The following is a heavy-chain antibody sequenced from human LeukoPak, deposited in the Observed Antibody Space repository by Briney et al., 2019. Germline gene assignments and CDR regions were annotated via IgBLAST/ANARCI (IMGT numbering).Heavy chain of an antibody. CDR1: GFTFSSYA. CDR3: ARDEGVATGYFDY. V-gene: IGHV3-30-3*01. CDR2: ISYDGSNK. J-gene: IGHJ4*02. Sequence: GRSLRLSCAASGFTFSSYAMRWVRQAPGKGLEWVAVISYDGSNKYYADSVKGRFTISRDNSKNTLYLQMNSLRAEDTAVYYCARDEGVATGYFDYWGQGTLVTVSS. D-gene: IGHD5-12*01.